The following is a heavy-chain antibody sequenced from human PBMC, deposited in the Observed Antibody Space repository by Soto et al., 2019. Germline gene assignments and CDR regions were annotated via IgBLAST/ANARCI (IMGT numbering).Heavy chain of an antibody. D-gene: IGHD3-3*01. J-gene: IGHJ6*02. Sequence: ASVKVSCKASGYTFTSYGISWVRQAPGQGLEWMGRISAYNGNTNYAQKLQGRVTMTTDTSTSTAYMELRSLRSDDTAVYYCARDFWSGYEPTYGMDVWGQGTTVTVSS. CDR2: ISAYNGNT. CDR3: ARDFWSGYEPTYGMDV. CDR1: GYTFTSYG. V-gene: IGHV1-18*04.